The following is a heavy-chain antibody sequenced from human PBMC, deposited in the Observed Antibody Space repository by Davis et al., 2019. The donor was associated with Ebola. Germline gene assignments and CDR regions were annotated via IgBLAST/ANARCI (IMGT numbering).Heavy chain of an antibody. V-gene: IGHV1-18*04. CDR2: ISAYNGNT. J-gene: IGHJ5*02. D-gene: IGHD1-26*01. CDR3: ARVWDLSRVLASWFGP. CDR1: GYTFTSYG. Sequence: ASVKVSCKASGYTFTSYGISWVRQAPGQGLEWMGWISAYNGNTNYAQKLQGRVTMTTDTSTSTAYMGLRSLRSDDTAVYYCARVWDLSRVLASWFGPWGQGTLGTVFS.